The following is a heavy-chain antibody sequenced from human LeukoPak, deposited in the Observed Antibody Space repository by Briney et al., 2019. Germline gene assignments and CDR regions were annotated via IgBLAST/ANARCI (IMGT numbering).Heavy chain of an antibody. D-gene: IGHD2-15*01. J-gene: IGHJ5*02. Sequence: SETLSLTCAVYGGSFSGYYWSWIRQPPGKGLEWIGEINHSGSTNYNPSLKSRVTISVDTSKNQFSLKLSSVTAADTAVYYCARHKGLLWAWFDPWGQGTLVTVSS. CDR3: ARHKGLLWAWFDP. CDR1: GGSFSGYY. V-gene: IGHV4-34*01. CDR2: INHSGST.